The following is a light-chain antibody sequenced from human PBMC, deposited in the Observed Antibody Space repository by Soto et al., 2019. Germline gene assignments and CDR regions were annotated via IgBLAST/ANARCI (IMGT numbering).Light chain of an antibody. J-gene: IGKJ3*01. V-gene: IGKV3-11*01. CDR2: DAS. CDR3: QQYGSAPFT. CDR1: QSISSY. Sequence: ETVLTQSPATLSLSPGERATLSCRASQSISSYLAWYQQKPGQAPRLLIYDASNRATGIPARFSGSGSGTDFTLTISSLEPEDFAVYYCQQYGSAPFTFGPETKVDIK.